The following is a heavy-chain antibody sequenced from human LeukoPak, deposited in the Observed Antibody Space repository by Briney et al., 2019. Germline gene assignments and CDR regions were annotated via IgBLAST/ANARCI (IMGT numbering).Heavy chain of an antibody. V-gene: IGHV3-30*03. CDR3: ARGGTTLIVPIS. D-gene: IGHD3-22*01. CDR2: ISYDGSNK. CDR1: GFTFSSYG. J-gene: IGHJ5*02. Sequence: PGRSLRLSCAASGFTFSSYGMHWVRQAPGKGLEWVAVISYDGSNKYYADSVKGRFTISRDNSKNTLFLQMNSLRDEDTAVYYCARGGTTLIVPISWGQGTLVTVSS.